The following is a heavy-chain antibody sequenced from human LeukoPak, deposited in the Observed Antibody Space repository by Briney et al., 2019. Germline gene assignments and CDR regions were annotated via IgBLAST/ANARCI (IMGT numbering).Heavy chain of an antibody. CDR3: ARVVVVPAAMGHDAFDI. V-gene: IGHV3-30-3*01. CDR2: ISFDGSNK. CDR1: GFTFSSYA. Sequence: GRSLRLSCAASGFTFSSYAMHWVRQAPGKGLEWVAVISFDGSNKYYADSVKGRFTISRDNSKNTLYLQMNSLRAEDTAVYYCARVVVVPAAMGHDAFDIWGQGTMVTVSS. J-gene: IGHJ3*02. D-gene: IGHD2-2*01.